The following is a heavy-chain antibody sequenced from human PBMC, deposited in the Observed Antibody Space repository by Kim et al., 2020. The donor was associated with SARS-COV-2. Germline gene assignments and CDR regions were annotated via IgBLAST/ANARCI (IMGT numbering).Heavy chain of an antibody. J-gene: IGHJ6*02. CDR3: AKESTYYDFWSGYRNYYYGMDV. D-gene: IGHD3-3*01. Sequence: GGSLRLSCAASGFTFGDYAMHWVRQAPGKGLEWVSGISWNSGSIGYADSVKGRFTISRDNAKNSLYLQMNSLRAEDTALYYCAKESTYYDFWSGYRNYYYGMDVWGQGTTVTVSS. CDR2: ISWNSGSI. CDR1: GFTFGDYA. V-gene: IGHV3-9*01.